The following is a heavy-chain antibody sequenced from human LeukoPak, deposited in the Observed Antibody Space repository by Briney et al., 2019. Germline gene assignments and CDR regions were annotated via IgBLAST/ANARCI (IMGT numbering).Heavy chain of an antibody. CDR2: INPNSGGT. D-gene: IGHD5-12*01. Sequence: ASVKVSCKASGYTFTGYYMHWVRQAPGQGLEWMGWINPNSGGTNYAQKFQGRVTMTRDTSISTAYMELSRLRSDDTAVYYCARRGGYSGYVAFDIWGQGTMVTVSS. CDR3: ARRGGYSGYVAFDI. V-gene: IGHV1-2*02. CDR1: GYTFTGYY. J-gene: IGHJ3*02.